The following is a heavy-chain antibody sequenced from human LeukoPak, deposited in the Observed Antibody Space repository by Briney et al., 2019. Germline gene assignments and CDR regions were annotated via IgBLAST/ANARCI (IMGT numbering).Heavy chain of an antibody. V-gene: IGHV4-30-4*01. CDR1: DGSISSGDYY. J-gene: IGHJ4*02. CDR2: IYYSGST. D-gene: IGHD2-15*01. Sequence: PSETLSLTCTVSDGSISSGDYYWSWIRQPPGKGLEWIGYIYYSGSTYYNPSLKSRVTISVDTSKNQFSLKLSPVTAADTAVYYCARVVGATSIDYWGQGILVTVSS. CDR3: ARVVGATSIDY.